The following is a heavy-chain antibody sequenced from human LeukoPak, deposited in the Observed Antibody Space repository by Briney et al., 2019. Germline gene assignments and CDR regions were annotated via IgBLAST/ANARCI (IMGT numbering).Heavy chain of an antibody. J-gene: IGHJ4*02. CDR1: GYTFTSYG. CDR2: ISAYNGNT. Sequence: ASVKVSCKASGYTFTSYGISWVRRAPGQGLEWMGWISAYNGNTNYAQKLQGRVTMTTDTSTSTAYMELRSLRSDDTAVYYCARDRGYSSSWWGYDYWGQGTLVTVSS. CDR3: ARDRGYSSSWWGYDY. V-gene: IGHV1-18*01. D-gene: IGHD6-13*01.